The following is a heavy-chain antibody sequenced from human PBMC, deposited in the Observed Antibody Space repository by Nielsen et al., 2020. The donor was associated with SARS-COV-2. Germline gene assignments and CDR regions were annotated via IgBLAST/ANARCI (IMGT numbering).Heavy chain of an antibody. Sequence: SCKASGGTFSSYAISWVRQAPGKGLEWVSAISGRGGSTYYADSVKGRFTISRDNSKNTLYLQMNSLRAEDTAVYFCVREWGYWGQGILVTVSS. CDR2: ISGRGGST. V-gene: IGHV3-23*01. CDR3: VREWGY. J-gene: IGHJ4*02. CDR1: GGTFSSYA. D-gene: IGHD2-15*01.